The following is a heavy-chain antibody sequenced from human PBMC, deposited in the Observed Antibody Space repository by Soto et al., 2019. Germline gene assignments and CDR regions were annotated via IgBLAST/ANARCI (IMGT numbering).Heavy chain of an antibody. Sequence: SETLSLTCTVSGGSISSGDYYWSWIRQPPGKGLEWIGYIYYSGSTYYNPSLKSRVTISVDTSKNQFSLKLSSVTAADMAVYYCARRIAAAGALDYWGQGTLVTVSS. V-gene: IGHV4-30-4*01. CDR3: ARRIAAAGALDY. CDR2: IYYSGST. D-gene: IGHD6-13*01. J-gene: IGHJ4*02. CDR1: GGSISSGDYY.